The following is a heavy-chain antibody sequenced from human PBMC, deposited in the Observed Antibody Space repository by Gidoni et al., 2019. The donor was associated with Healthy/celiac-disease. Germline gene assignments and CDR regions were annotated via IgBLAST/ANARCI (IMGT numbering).Heavy chain of an antibody. J-gene: IGHJ3*02. Sequence: GSTYYADSVKGRFTISRDNSKNTLYLQMNSLRAEDTAVYYCAKLMGGSGSYGPRDAFDIWGQGTMVTVSS. CDR2: GST. D-gene: IGHD3-10*01. CDR3: AKLMGGSGSYGPRDAFDI. V-gene: IGHV3-23*01.